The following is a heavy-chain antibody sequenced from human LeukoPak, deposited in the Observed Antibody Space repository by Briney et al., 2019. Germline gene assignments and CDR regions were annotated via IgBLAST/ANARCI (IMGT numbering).Heavy chain of an antibody. Sequence: SQTLSLTCTVSGGSISSGGYYWSWNRQHPGKGLEWIGYIYYSGSTYYNPSLKSRVTISVDTSKNQFSLKLSSVTAADTAVYYCARAGTRRPFDPWGQGTLVTVSS. CDR1: GGSISSGGYY. J-gene: IGHJ5*02. CDR2: IYYSGST. CDR3: ARAGTRRPFDP. V-gene: IGHV4-31*03.